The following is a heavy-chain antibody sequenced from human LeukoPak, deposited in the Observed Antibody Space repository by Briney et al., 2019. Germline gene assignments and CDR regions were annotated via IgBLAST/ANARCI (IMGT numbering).Heavy chain of an antibody. CDR3: ARLANSSGWYGYYYYYGMDV. Sequence: GSVTVSCTASGYTFTGYYMHWVRQAPGQGLEWMGWINPNSGCTHYAQKFQGRVTIPRDTPISTAYMELSRLRSDDTAEYCWARLANSSGWYGYYYYYGMDVWGQGTTVTVSS. CDR1: GYTFTGYY. D-gene: IGHD6-19*01. J-gene: IGHJ6*02. CDR2: INPNSGCT. V-gene: IGHV1-2*02.